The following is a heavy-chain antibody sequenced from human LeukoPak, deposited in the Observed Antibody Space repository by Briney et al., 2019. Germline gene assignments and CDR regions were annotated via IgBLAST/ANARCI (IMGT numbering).Heavy chain of an antibody. D-gene: IGHD3-22*01. CDR2: INPNSGGT. V-gene: IGHV1-2*02. J-gene: IGHJ4*02. CDR3: ATAERDYYDSSGPFDY. Sequence: GASVKVSCKASGYTFTGYYMHWVRQAPGQGLEWMGWINPNSGGTNYAQKFQGRVTMTEDTSTDTAYMELSSLRSEDTAVYYCATAERDYYDSSGPFDYWGQGTLVTVSS. CDR1: GYTFTGYY.